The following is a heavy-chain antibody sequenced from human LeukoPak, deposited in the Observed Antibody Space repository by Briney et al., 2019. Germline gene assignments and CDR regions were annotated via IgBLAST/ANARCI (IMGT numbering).Heavy chain of an antibody. CDR3: ASRKLGNDY. CDR1: GGSISSSSYY. J-gene: IGHJ4*02. Sequence: PSETLSLTCTVSGGSISSSSYYWGWIRQPPGKGLEWIVNIYYSGSTCYNPSLKSRVTISADTSKNQFSLKLISVTAADTAVYYCASRKLGNDYWGQGTLVTVSS. V-gene: IGHV4-39*07. D-gene: IGHD7-27*01. CDR2: IYYSGST.